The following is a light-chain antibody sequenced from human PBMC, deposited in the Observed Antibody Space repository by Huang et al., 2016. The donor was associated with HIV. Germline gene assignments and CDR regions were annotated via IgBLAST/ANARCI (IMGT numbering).Light chain of an antibody. CDR3: QQRSKWPLT. CDR2: DAS. V-gene: IGKV3-11*01. J-gene: IGKJ4*01. Sequence: EIVLTQSLATLSLSPGERATLSCRASQSVSSSLAWYQQKPGQAPKLLIYDASNRSTSNTARFSGSGSETDDTITIRSLEPEDFAVYYCQQRSKWPLTYGGGTNVDIK. CDR1: QSVSSS.